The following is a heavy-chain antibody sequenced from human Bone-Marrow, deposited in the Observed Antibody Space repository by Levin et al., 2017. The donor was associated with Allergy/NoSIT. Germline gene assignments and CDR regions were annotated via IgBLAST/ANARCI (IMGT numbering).Heavy chain of an antibody. D-gene: IGHD6-19*01. Sequence: QAGGSLRLSCAASGFTFSSYGMHWVRQAPGKGLEWVAVIWYDGSNKYYADSVKGRFTISRDNSKNTLYLQMNSLRAEDTAVYYCARVCFRSRGKKNRKAVAGHYYYYGMDVWGQGTTVTVSS. V-gene: IGHV3-33*01. CDR2: IWYDGSNK. J-gene: IGHJ6*02. CDR1: GFTFSSYG. CDR3: ARVCFRSRGKKNRKAVAGHYYYYGMDV.